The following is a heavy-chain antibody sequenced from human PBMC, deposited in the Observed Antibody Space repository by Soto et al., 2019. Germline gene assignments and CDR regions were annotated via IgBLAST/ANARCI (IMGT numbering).Heavy chain of an antibody. D-gene: IGHD6-6*01. CDR1: GFTFSSYG. Sequence: GGSLRLSCAASGFTFSSYGMHWVRQAPGKGLEWVAVIWYDGSNKYYADSVKGRFTISRDNSKNTLYLQMNSLRAEDTAVYYCARDPWIVQQLNYYYYGMDVWGQGTTVTVSS. J-gene: IGHJ6*02. CDR2: IWYDGSNK. CDR3: ARDPWIVQQLNYYYYGMDV. V-gene: IGHV3-33*01.